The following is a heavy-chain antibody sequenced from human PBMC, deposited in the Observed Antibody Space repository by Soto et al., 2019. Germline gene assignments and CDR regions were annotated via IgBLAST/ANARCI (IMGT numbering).Heavy chain of an antibody. Sequence: QVQLVQSGAEVKKPGSSVKVSCKASGGTFSSYSISWVRQAPGQGLEWMGRSILLFRTANYAQKFQGRVTITADESTSTVYMELSSLRSEDTAVYYCARGGQHRKGSYYYDMDVWGQGTTVTVSS. CDR2: SILLFRTA. J-gene: IGHJ6*01. CDR3: ARGGQHRKGSYYYDMDV. CDR1: GGTFSSYS. D-gene: IGHD6-13*01. V-gene: IGHV1-69*18.